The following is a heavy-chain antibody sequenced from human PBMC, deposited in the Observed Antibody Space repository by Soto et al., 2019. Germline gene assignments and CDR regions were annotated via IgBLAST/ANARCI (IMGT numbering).Heavy chain of an antibody. D-gene: IGHD2-2*01. Sequence: GESLKISCKGSGFTVTNYWITWVRQMPGKGLEWMGRIDPGDSYADYGPSFQGLVTISADKSISTAYLQRNSLRASDSAMYYCARLFRSPSCYGGPDAFDIWGQGTMVTISS. J-gene: IGHJ3*02. CDR3: ARLFRSPSCYGGPDAFDI. CDR2: IDPGDSYA. V-gene: IGHV5-10-1*01. CDR1: GFTVTNYW.